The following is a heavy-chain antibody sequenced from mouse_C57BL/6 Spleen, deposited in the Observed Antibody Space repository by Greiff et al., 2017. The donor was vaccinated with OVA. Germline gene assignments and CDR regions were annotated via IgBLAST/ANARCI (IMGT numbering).Heavy chain of an antibody. CDR1: GYTFTDYN. D-gene: IGHD1-1*01. Sequence: VQLQQSGPELVKPGASVKIPCKASGYTFTDYNMDWVKQSHGKSLEWIGDINPNNGGTIYNQKFKGKATLTVDKSSSTAYMELRSLTSEDTAVYYCARFITTVVAFDYWGQGTTLTVSS. J-gene: IGHJ2*01. CDR3: ARFITTVVAFDY. CDR2: INPNNGGT. V-gene: IGHV1-18*01.